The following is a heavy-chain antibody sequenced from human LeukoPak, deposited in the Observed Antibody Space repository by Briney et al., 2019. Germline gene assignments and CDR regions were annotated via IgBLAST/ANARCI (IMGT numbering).Heavy chain of an antibody. CDR1: GFTFSDYY. CDR3: ARARSSGWYRDY. Sequence: GGSLRLSCAASGFTFSDYYMSWIRQAPGKGLEWVSSISSSSYIYYADSVKGRFTISRDNAENSLYLQMNSLRAEDTAVYYCARARSSGWYRDYWGQGTLVTVSS. CDR2: ISSSSYI. V-gene: IGHV3-69-1*01. D-gene: IGHD6-19*01. J-gene: IGHJ4*02.